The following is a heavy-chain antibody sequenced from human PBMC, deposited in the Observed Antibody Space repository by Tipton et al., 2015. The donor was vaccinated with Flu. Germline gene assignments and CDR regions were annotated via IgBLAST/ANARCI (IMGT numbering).Heavy chain of an antibody. J-gene: IGHJ4*02. CDR1: GASISSGGYY. V-gene: IGHV4-31*03. D-gene: IGHD5-24*01. CDR2: IYHSGST. CDR3: ARDVDGYNGHDY. Sequence: LRLSCSVSGASISSGGYYWSWIRQHPGKGLEWLGYIYHSGSTYYNPSLKSRVTISVDTSNNQFSLKLRSVTAADTAVYYCARDVDGYNGHDYWGQGALGTVSS.